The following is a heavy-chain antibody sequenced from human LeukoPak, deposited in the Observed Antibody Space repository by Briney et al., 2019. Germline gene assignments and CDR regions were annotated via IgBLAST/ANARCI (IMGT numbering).Heavy chain of an antibody. J-gene: IGHJ4*02. Sequence: GGSLRLSCAASGLTFSSYSMNWVRQAPGKGLEWVSYISSSSTIYYADSVKGRFTISRDNAKNSLYLQMNSLRDEDTAVYYCARVACSGGSCYLVDYWGQGTLVTVSS. CDR1: GLTFSSYS. D-gene: IGHD2-15*01. V-gene: IGHV3-48*02. CDR3: ARVACSGGSCYLVDY. CDR2: ISSSSTI.